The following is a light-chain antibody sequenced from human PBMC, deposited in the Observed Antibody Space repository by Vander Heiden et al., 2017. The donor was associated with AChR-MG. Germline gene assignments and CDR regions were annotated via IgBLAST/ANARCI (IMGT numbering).Light chain of an antibody. Sequence: DIVMTPSPPSLPVTPGEPASISCRSSQSILHRNVYSYLYGYLQKPGQSPQLLIYLGSNRASGVPDRFSGSGSGTDFTLKIIRVEAEDVVVDYCMQALQTPPSTFGQGTKLEIK. CDR2: LGS. CDR1: QSILHRNVYSY. J-gene: IGKJ2*02. CDR3: MQALQTPPST. V-gene: IGKV2-28*01.